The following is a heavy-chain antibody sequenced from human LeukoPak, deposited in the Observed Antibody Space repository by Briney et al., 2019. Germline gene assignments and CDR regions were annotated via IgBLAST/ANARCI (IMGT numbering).Heavy chain of an antibody. V-gene: IGHV1-69*05. CDR3: AVLGYCSSTSCYTDSNWFDP. CDR1: GGTFSSYA. CDR2: IIPIFGTA. D-gene: IGHD2-2*02. Sequence: GASAKVSCKASGGTFSSYAISWVRQAPGQGLEWMGGIIPIFGTANYAQKFQGRVTITTDESTSTAYMELSSLRSEDTAVYYCAVLGYCSSTSCYTDSNWFDPWGQGTLVTVSS. J-gene: IGHJ5*02.